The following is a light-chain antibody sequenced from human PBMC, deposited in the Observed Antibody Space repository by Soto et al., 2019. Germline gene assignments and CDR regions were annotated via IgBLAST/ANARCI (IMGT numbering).Light chain of an antibody. Sequence: QSALTQPASVSGSPGQSITMSCTGTSSDIGAYNYVSWYQQHPGKAPKLIIYEVNNRPSGVSNRFSGSKSGNTASLTISGLQLEDEADYHCSSYTGGSTYWIFGGGTKVTVL. CDR2: EVN. J-gene: IGLJ3*02. V-gene: IGLV2-14*01. CDR3: SSYTGGSTYWI. CDR1: SSDIGAYNY.